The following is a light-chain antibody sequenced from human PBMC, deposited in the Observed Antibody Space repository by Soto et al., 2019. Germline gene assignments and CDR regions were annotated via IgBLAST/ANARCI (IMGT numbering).Light chain of an antibody. Sequence: ETVMTQSPATLSVSPGERVTLSCWASESVNDNLAWYHQKPGQTPRLLIYDASTRAAGIPASFSGSGSGTEFNLTISSLQSEDFALYYCQQCYNWPQWTFGQGTKVDIK. V-gene: IGKV3-15*01. J-gene: IGKJ1*01. CDR2: DAS. CDR1: ESVNDN. CDR3: QQCYNWPQWT.